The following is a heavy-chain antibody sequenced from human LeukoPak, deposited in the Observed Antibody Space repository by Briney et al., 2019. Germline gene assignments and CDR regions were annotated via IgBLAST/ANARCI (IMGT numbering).Heavy chain of an antibody. D-gene: IGHD2-15*01. Sequence: GGSLRLSCAASGFTFSSYGMHWVRQAPGKGLEWVAVISYDGSNKYYADSVKGRFTISRDNSKNTLYLQMNSLRAEDTAVYYCAKEGGRSYDTDFGYWGQGTLVTVSS. CDR2: ISYDGSNK. V-gene: IGHV3-30*18. CDR1: GFTFSSYG. CDR3: AKEGGRSYDTDFGY. J-gene: IGHJ4*02.